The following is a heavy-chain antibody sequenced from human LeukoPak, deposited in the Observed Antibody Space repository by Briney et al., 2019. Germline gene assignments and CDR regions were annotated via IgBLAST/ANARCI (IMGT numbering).Heavy chain of an antibody. CDR2: INRDGRST. CDR3: ANALPDYYGMDV. CDR1: GVTFSSYL. J-gene: IGHJ6*02. V-gene: IGHV3-74*01. Sequence: GGSLRLSCVASGVTFSSYLMHWVRQIPGKGLVRVSRINRDGRSTSYADSVKGRFTISRDNAKNTMYLQMNSLRVEDTAVYYCANALPDYYGMDVWGQGTTVTVSS.